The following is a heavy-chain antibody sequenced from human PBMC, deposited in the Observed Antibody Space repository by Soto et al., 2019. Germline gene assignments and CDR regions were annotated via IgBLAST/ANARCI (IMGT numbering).Heavy chain of an antibody. J-gene: IGHJ6*02. Sequence: VQLVESGGGVVQPGRSLRLSCAASGFSFSTYGMHWVRQAPGKGLEWVALISYDGRNKNYADSVKGRFTISRDNSKIILSLQMNSLRGEDTSVYYCAKETQYYDAWSTGIYYYGMDVWGQGTTVTVSS. CDR3: AKETQYYDAWSTGIYYYGMDV. CDR1: GFSFSTYG. CDR2: ISYDGRNK. D-gene: IGHD3-3*01. V-gene: IGHV3-30*18.